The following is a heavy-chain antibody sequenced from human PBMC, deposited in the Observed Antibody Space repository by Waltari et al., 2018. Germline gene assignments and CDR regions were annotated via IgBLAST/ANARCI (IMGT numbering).Heavy chain of an antibody. CDR3: ARRNLGYAFDI. Sequence: QVQLVPSGAEVKKPGSSVKVSCKASGGAFGSYAITWVRQAPGHGLEWVGGMIPIYGTPNFAQKFQGRVTFTADESTTTAYMELTSLKSEDTAIYYCARRNLGYAFDIWGQGTLVTVSS. D-gene: IGHD1-26*01. CDR1: GGAFGSYA. J-gene: IGHJ3*02. V-gene: IGHV1-69*12. CDR2: MIPIYGTP.